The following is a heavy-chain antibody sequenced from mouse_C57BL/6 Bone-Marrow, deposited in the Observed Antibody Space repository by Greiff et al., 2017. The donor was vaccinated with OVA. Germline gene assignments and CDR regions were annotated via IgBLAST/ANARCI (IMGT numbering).Heavy chain of an antibody. V-gene: IGHV1-81*01. Sequence: QVHVKQSGAELARPGASVKLSCKASGYTFTSYGISWVKQRTGQGLEWIGEIYPRSGNTYYNEKLKGKATLTADKSSSTAYMELRSLTSEDSAVYCCARYYYGSSFYWGQGTTLTVSS. CDR2: IYPRSGNT. D-gene: IGHD1-1*01. CDR1: GYTFTSYG. J-gene: IGHJ2*01. CDR3: ARYYYGSSFY.